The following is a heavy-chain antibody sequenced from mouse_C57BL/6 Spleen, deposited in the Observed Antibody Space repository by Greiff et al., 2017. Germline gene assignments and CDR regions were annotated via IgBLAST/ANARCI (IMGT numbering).Heavy chain of an antibody. CDR1: GFTFSDYG. D-gene: IGHD1-1*02. CDR3: ARGGDYAMDY. V-gene: IGHV5-17*01. CDR2: ISSGSGTT. J-gene: IGHJ4*01. Sequence: EVQLQESGGGLVKPGGSLKLSCAASGFTFSDYGMHWVRQAPEKGLEWVAYISSGSGTTYYADTVKGRFTISRDNAKNTLFLQMTSLRSEDTAMYYCARGGDYAMDYWGQGTSVTVSS.